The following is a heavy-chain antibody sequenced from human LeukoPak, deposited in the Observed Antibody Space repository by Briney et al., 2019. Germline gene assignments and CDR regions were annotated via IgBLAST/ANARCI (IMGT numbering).Heavy chain of an antibody. D-gene: IGHD2-15*01. Sequence: PSETLSLTCAVYGGSFSGYYWSWIRQPPEKGLEWIGEINHSGSTNYNPSLKSRVTISVDTSKNQFSLKLSSVTAADTAVYYCARRSCSGGTCYESRGWFDSWGQGTLVTVSS. CDR3: ARRSCSGGTCYESRGWFDS. CDR1: GGSFSGYY. J-gene: IGHJ5*01. CDR2: INHSGST. V-gene: IGHV4-34*01.